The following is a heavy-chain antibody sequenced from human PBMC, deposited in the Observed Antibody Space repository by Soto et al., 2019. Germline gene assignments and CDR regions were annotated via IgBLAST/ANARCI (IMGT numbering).Heavy chain of an antibody. D-gene: IGHD3-9*01. J-gene: IGHJ3*02. CDR2: ISAYNGNT. CDR3: ARAGPDDDILTDDAFDI. CDR1: GGTFSSYT. Sequence: GASVKVSCKASGGTFSSYTISWVRQAPGQGVEWMGWISAYNGNTKYAQKVQGRVTMTTDTSTSTAYMELRSLRSDDTAVYYCARAGPDDDILTDDAFDIWGQGTMVTVSS. V-gene: IGHV1-18*01.